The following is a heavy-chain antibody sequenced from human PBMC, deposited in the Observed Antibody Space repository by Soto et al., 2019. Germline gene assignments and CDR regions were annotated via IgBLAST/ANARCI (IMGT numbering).Heavy chain of an antibody. CDR2: INPNNGGT. Sequence: ASVKVSCKASGYTFTGYYMHWVRQAPGQGLEWMGWINPNNGGTNYAQKFQGWVTMTRDTSISTAYMELSRLRSDDTAVYYCARDRTPMSYYDFWSGYYSRGSAYGMDVWGQGTTVTVSS. V-gene: IGHV1-2*04. CDR3: ARDRTPMSYYDFWSGYYSRGSAYGMDV. J-gene: IGHJ6*02. D-gene: IGHD3-3*01. CDR1: GYTFTGYY.